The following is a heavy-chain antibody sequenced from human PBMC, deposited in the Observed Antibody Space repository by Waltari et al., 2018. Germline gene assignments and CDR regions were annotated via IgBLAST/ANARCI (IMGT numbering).Heavy chain of an antibody. Sequence: EVQLVQSGAEVKKPGESLKISCKGSGYSFTSYWIGWVRQMPGNGLEWMGIIYPGDSDTRYSPSFQGQVTISADKSISTAYLQWSSLKASDTAMYYCARLLGYCSGGSCRNWFDPWGQGTLVTVSS. D-gene: IGHD2-15*01. CDR2: IYPGDSDT. J-gene: IGHJ5*02. CDR3: ARLLGYCSGGSCRNWFDP. CDR1: GYSFTSYW. V-gene: IGHV5-51*03.